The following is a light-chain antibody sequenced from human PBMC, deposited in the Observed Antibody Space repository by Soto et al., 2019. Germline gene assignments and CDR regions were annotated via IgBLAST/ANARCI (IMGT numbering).Light chain of an antibody. J-gene: IGKJ1*01. CDR2: GAS. Sequence: EIVLTQSPGTLSLSPGDRATLSCRASQSVSSSYLAWYQQKPGQAPGLLIYGASSRATGIPDRFSGSGSGTDFTLTISRLEPEDFAVYYCQQYGRSPWTFGQGIKVEVK. CDR1: QSVSSSY. CDR3: QQYGRSPWT. V-gene: IGKV3-20*01.